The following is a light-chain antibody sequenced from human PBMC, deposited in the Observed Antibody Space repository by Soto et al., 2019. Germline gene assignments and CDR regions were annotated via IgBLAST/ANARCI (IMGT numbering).Light chain of an antibody. CDR1: QSVSSN. J-gene: IGKJ1*01. V-gene: IGKV3-20*01. CDR3: QQYGSAPPWT. Sequence: EIVMTPSHPTLSLSPGERATLSCRASQSVSSNLAWYQQKPAQAPRLLIFGASSRATDIPDRFSGSGSGTDFTLTISRLEPEDFAVYYCQQYGSAPPWTVGQGTKVDI. CDR2: GAS.